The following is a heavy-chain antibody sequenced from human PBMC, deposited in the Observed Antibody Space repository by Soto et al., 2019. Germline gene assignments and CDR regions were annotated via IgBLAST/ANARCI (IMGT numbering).Heavy chain of an antibody. CDR2: IYSGGST. D-gene: IGHD6-19*01. CDR1: GFTVSSNY. V-gene: IGHV3-53*01. J-gene: IGHJ6*02. Sequence: EVQLVESGGGLIQPGGSLRLSCAASGFTVSSNYMSWVRQAPGKGLEWVSVIYSGGSTYYADSVKGRFTISRDNSKNTLYLQMNSLRAEDTAVYYCARDRGDPNGPAVAGSNELYGMDVWGQGTTVTVSS. CDR3: ARDRGDPNGPAVAGSNELYGMDV.